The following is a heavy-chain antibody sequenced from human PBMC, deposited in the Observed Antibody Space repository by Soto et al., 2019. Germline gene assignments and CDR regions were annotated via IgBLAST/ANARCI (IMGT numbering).Heavy chain of an antibody. J-gene: IGHJ4*02. Sequence: PGGSLRLSCAASEFTFSDYDMSWIRQAPGRGLEWIALITSSGRTVYYADSVKGRFTVSRDNAKNSLFLQIDSLRLEDSAVYYCARDRLRGWDRAFDYWGQGTPVTVSS. CDR1: EFTFSDYD. D-gene: IGHD1-26*01. CDR3: ARDRLRGWDRAFDY. CDR2: ITSSGRTV. V-gene: IGHV3-11*01.